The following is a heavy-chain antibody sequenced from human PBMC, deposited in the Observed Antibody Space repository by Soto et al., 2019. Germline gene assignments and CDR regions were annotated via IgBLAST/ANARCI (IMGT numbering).Heavy chain of an antibody. CDR2: INPSSGST. CDR1: GYTFTSYY. V-gene: IGHV1-46*01. J-gene: IGHJ4*02. D-gene: IGHD3-22*01. Sequence: GASVKVSCKASGYTFTSYYMHWVLQAPGQGLEWMGIINPSSGSTSYAQKFQGRVTMTRDTSSSTVYMELSSLRSDDTAVYYCARVSEYDSSGHYYYLAYPAQRTLVPVAS. CDR3: ARVSEYDSSGHYYYLAY.